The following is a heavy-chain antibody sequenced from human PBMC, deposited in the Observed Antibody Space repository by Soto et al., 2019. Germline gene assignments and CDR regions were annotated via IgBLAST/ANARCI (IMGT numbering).Heavy chain of an antibody. J-gene: IGHJ3*02. Sequence: PSQTLSLTCVISGDSVSSNSAAWNWIRQSPSRGLEWLGRTYYRSKWYNDYAVSVKSRITINPDTSKNQFSLQLNSVTPEDTAVYYCAREPPPPYCGGDCHDAFDIWGQGTMVTVSS. CDR3: AREPPPPYCGGDCHDAFDI. CDR1: GDSVSSNSAA. CDR2: TYYRSKWYN. V-gene: IGHV6-1*01. D-gene: IGHD2-21*01.